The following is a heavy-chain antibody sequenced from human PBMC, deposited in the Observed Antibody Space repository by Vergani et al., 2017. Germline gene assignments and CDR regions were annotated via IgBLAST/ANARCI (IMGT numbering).Heavy chain of an antibody. CDR3: STYNVGASFS. V-gene: IGHV3-15*01. J-gene: IGHJ4*02. Sequence: EVQLVESGGGLLKPGDHVRLSCAVSGLNFNNAWMTWVRQAPGKGLEWLGRVISKKDGGSADYSPHVKGTITISRDESKSTIYLDMNSLRIEDTATYYCSTYNVGASFSWCPGTPVTVSS. CDR1: GLNFNNAW. D-gene: IGHD5-24*01. CDR2: VISKKDGGSA.